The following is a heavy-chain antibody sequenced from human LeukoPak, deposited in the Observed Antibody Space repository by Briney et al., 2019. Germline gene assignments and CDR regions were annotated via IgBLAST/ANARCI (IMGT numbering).Heavy chain of an antibody. Sequence: PGGSLRPSCAASGFTFSSYWMHWVRQAPGKGLVWVSRINSDGSSTSYADSVKGRFTISRDNAKNTLYLQMNSLRAEDTAVYYCARVVGGSWIDYWGQGTLVTVSS. CDR1: GFTFSSYW. CDR3: ARVVGGSWIDY. CDR2: INSDGSST. V-gene: IGHV3-74*01. J-gene: IGHJ4*02. D-gene: IGHD2-15*01.